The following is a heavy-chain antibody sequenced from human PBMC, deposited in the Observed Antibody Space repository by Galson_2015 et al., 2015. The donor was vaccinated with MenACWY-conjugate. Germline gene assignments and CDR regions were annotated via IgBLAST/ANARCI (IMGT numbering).Heavy chain of an antibody. J-gene: IGHJ4*02. D-gene: IGHD3-10*01. CDR1: GYSFNSFG. Sequence: SVKVSCKASGYSFNSFGITWVRQAPGQGLEWMGWISAYTGDKNHAQKFQGRVTMTTDTSTSTVYLQLWSLRSDDTAVYYCASGALFRGVMTETTKHYFESWGQGTQVIVSS. V-gene: IGHV1-18*01. CDR3: ASGALFRGVMTETTKHYFES. CDR2: ISAYTGDK.